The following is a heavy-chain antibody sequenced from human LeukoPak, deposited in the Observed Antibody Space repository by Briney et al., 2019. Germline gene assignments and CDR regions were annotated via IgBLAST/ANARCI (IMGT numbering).Heavy chain of an antibody. V-gene: IGHV3-49*03. CDR1: GFTFEDFV. J-gene: IGHJ4*02. Sequence: QAGGSLRLSCRTSGFTFEDFVMSWFRQVPGEGLDWVGFVRSKAHGGTTEYAASVKGRFSISRDDSKSSVYLQMNSLKTEDTAVYYCLADSSGLGPFGYWGQGTLVTVSS. CDR3: LADSSGLGPFGY. CDR2: VRSKAHGGTT. D-gene: IGHD3-22*01.